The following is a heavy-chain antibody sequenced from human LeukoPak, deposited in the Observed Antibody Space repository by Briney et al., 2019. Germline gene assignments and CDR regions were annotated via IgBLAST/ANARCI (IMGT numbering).Heavy chain of an antibody. CDR1: GGSVSSGSDY. CDR3: ARHITMVRGVRADHFDY. Sequence: SETLSLTCTVSGGSVSSGSDYWSWIRQPPGKGLEWIGYIYYSGSTNYNPSLKSRVTISVGTSKNQFSLKLSSVTAADTAVYYCARHITMVRGVRADHFDYWGQGTLVTVSS. V-gene: IGHV4-61*01. J-gene: IGHJ4*02. CDR2: IYYSGST. D-gene: IGHD3-10*01.